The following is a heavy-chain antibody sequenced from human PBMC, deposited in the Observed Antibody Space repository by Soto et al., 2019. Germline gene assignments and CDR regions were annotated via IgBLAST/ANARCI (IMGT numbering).Heavy chain of an antibody. V-gene: IGHV4-59*01. CDR3: ARGGWSDRGMLTGSDY. J-gene: IGHJ4*02. CDR2: IYYSGST. CDR1: GGSISSYY. D-gene: IGHD2-8*01. Sequence: PSETLSLTCTVSGGSISSYYWSWIRQPPGKGLEWIGYIYYSGSTNYNPSLKSRVTISVDTSKNQFSLKLSSVTAADTAVYYCARGGWSDRGMLTGSDYWGQGTLVTVSS.